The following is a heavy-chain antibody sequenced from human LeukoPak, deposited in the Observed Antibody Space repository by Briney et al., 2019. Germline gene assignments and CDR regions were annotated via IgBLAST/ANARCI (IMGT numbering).Heavy chain of an antibody. J-gene: IGHJ6*04. CDR1: GFTFSSYW. V-gene: IGHV3-7*03. CDR2: IKQDGSEK. Sequence: GGSLRLSCAASGFTFSSYWMSWVRQAPGKGLEWVANIKQDGSEKYYVDSVKGRFTISRDNAKNSLYLQMNSLRAEDTAVYYCARVEYQLPAPYYYYGMDVWGKGTTVTVSS. CDR3: ARVEYQLPAPYYYYGMDV. D-gene: IGHD2-2*01.